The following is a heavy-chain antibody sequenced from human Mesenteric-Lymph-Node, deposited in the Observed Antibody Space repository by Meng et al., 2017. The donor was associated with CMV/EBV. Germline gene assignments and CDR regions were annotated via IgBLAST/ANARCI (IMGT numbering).Heavy chain of an antibody. CDR2: ISAYNGNT. D-gene: IGHD5-18*01. Sequence: SWKAAGYTFTSDGISWVRQAPGQGLKWVGWISAYNGNTDYAQKLQGRVTMTTDTSTSTAYMELRRLRSDDTAVYYCARRLRAGWFDPWGQGTLVTVSS. CDR3: ARRLRAGWFDP. V-gene: IGHV1-18*01. J-gene: IGHJ5*02. CDR1: GYTFTSDG.